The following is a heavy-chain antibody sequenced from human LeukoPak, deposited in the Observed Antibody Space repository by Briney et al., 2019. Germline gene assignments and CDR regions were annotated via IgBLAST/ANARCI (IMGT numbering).Heavy chain of an antibody. CDR3: ARLRPFGKKYGSGSYPD. D-gene: IGHD3-10*01. Sequence: PSETLSLTCAVYGGSFSGYYWSWIRQPPGKGLEWIGEINHSGSTNYNPSLKSRVTISVDTSKNQFSLKLSSVTAADTAVYYCARLRPFGKKYGSGSYPDWGQGTLVTVSS. CDR1: GGSFSGYY. V-gene: IGHV4-34*01. CDR2: INHSGST. J-gene: IGHJ4*02.